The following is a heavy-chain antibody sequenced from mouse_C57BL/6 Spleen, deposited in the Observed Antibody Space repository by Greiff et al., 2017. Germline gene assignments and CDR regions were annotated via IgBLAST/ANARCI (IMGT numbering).Heavy chain of an antibody. CDR1: GYTFTSYW. Sequence: QVHVKQPGAELVKPGASVKMSCKASGYTFTSYWITWVKQRPGQGLEWIGDIYPGSGSTNYNEKFKSKATLTVDTSSSTAYMQLSSLTSEDSAVYYCARSPVYDGYRGYAMDYWGQGTSVTVSS. CDR3: ARSPVYDGYRGYAMDY. CDR2: IYPGSGST. J-gene: IGHJ4*01. V-gene: IGHV1-55*01. D-gene: IGHD2-3*01.